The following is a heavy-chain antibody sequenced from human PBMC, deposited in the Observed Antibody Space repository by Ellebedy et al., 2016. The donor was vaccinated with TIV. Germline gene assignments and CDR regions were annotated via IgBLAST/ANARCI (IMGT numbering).Heavy chain of an antibody. CDR3: AREGTMVRGDDAFDI. Sequence: AASVKVSCKASGYTFTGYSMHWVRQAPGQGLEWRGWINPNSGGTNYAQKFQGWVTMTRDTSINTAYMELSRLRSDDTAVYYCAREGTMVRGDDAFDIWGQGTMVTVSS. CDR1: GYTFTGYS. V-gene: IGHV1-2*04. CDR2: INPNSGGT. J-gene: IGHJ3*02. D-gene: IGHD3-10*01.